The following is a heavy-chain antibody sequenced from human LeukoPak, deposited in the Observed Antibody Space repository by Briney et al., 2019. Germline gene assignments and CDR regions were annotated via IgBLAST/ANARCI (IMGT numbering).Heavy chain of an antibody. CDR1: GFTFSGIS. V-gene: IGHV3-30*02. D-gene: IGHD2-2*01. CDR3: AKDAGHIVVVPAAMDY. CDR2: LGYDGSNK. Sequence: GGSLRLSCAASGFTFSGISLTGAGRAQGKGLGGLALLGYDGSNKYYADSVKGRFTISRDNSKNTLYLQMNSLRAEDTAVYYCAKDAGHIVVVPAAMDYWGQGTLVTVSS. J-gene: IGHJ4*02.